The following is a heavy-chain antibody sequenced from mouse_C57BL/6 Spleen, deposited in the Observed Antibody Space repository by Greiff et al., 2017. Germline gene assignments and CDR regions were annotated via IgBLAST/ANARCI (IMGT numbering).Heavy chain of an antibody. J-gene: IGHJ1*03. D-gene: IGHD1-1*01. CDR1: GYTFTSYW. CDR3: ARGKDYGSSYGYFDV. CDR2: IDPSDSYT. Sequence: QVQLQQSGAELVRPGTSVKLSCKASGYTFTSYWMHWVKQRPGQGLEWIGVIDPSDSYTNYNQKFKGKATLTVDTSSSTAYMQLSSLTSEDSAVYYCARGKDYGSSYGYFDVWGTGTTVTVSS. V-gene: IGHV1-59*01.